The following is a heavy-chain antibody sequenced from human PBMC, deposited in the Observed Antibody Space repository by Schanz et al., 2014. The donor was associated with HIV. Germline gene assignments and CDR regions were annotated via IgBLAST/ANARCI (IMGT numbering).Heavy chain of an antibody. CDR2: IWYAGSNK. V-gene: IGHV3-33*01. D-gene: IGHD3-10*01. CDR3: ARENPLYYYLHGGPFDI. J-gene: IGHJ3*02. Sequence: QVQLVESGGGVVQPGRSLRLSCAASGFTFSSYGMHWVRQAPGKGLEWVAVIWYAGSNKDHADSVKGRFTISRDNSQNTMYLQMNRLRAEDTAVYYCARENPLYYYLHGGPFDIWGQGTMVTVSS. CDR1: GFTFSSYG.